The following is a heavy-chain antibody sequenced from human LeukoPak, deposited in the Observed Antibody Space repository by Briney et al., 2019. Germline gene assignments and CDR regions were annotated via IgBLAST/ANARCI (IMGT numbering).Heavy chain of an antibody. J-gene: IGHJ6*03. CDR2: INPSGGST. V-gene: IGHV1-46*01. CDR3: ARGGHTVTPDYYYYMDV. D-gene: IGHD4-17*01. Sequence: GASVKVSCKASGYTFTSYYMHWVRQAPGQGLEWMGIINPSGGSTSYAQKFQGRVTMTRDTSTSTAYMELSSLRSEDTAVYYCARGGHTVTPDYYYYMDVWGKGTTVTISS. CDR1: GYTFTSYY.